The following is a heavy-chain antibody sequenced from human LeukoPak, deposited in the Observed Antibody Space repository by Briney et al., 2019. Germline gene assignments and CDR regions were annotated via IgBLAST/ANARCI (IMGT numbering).Heavy chain of an antibody. J-gene: IGHJ4*02. D-gene: IGHD6-13*01. CDR2: INSDGSTT. CDR3: ARKEGIAADFDY. Sequence: GGSLRLSCAASGFTFSSYWMHWVRQAPGKGLGWVSRINSDGSTTSYADPVMGRFTISRDNAKNSLYLQMNSLRAEDTAVYYCARKEGIAADFDYWGQGTLVTVSS. V-gene: IGHV3-74*01. CDR1: GFTFSSYW.